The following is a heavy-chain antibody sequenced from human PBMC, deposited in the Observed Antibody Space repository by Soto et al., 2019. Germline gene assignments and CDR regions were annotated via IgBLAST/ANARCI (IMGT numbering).Heavy chain of an antibody. Sequence: PSETLSLTCTVSGGTIRGSSYYWGWIRQPPGKGLEWIGYIYYSGSTYYNPSLKSRVTISVDTSKNQFSLTLNSVTAADTAVYYCARDRNWKGYYGMDVWGQGTTVTVSS. D-gene: IGHD1-1*01. V-gene: IGHV4-39*07. J-gene: IGHJ6*02. CDR3: ARDRNWKGYYGMDV. CDR1: GGTIRGSSYY. CDR2: IYYSGST.